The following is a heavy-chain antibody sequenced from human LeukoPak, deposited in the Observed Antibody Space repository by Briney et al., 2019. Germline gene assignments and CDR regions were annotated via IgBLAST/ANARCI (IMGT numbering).Heavy chain of an antibody. J-gene: IGHJ5*02. Sequence: ASVKVSCKASGYTFTGYYMHWVRQAPGQGLEWMGWINPNSGGTNYAQKFQGRVTMTRDTSISTAYMELSRLRPDDTAVYYCARDRYCSSTSCYAGNWFDPWGQGTLVTVSS. V-gene: IGHV1-2*02. D-gene: IGHD2-2*01. CDR1: GYTFTGYY. CDR2: INPNSGGT. CDR3: ARDRYCSSTSCYAGNWFDP.